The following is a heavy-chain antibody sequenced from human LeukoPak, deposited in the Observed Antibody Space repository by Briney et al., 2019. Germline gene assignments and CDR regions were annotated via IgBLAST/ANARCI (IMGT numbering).Heavy chain of an antibody. CDR3: ATAVVVVTATNYFDY. V-gene: IGHV3-23*01. CDR1: GFTFSSYA. J-gene: IGHJ4*02. Sequence: GGSLRLSCAASGFTFSSYAMSWVRQAPGKGLEWVSAISGSGGGTYYADSVKGRFTISRDNSKNTLYLQMNSLRAEDTAVYYCATAVVVVTATNYFDYWGQGTLVTVSS. CDR2: ISGSGGGT. D-gene: IGHD2-15*01.